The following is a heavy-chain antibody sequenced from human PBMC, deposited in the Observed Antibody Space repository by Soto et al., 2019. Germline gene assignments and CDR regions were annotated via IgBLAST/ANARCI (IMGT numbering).Heavy chain of an antibody. V-gene: IGHV3-23*01. D-gene: IGHD6-19*01. CDR3: AKDRVSGWYSAFDY. CDR1: GFSFSNYA. J-gene: IGHJ4*02. Sequence: EVQLLESRGGLVQPGGSLRLSCTTSGFSFSNYAMSWVRQAPGKGLEWVSAITSRADSTYSADSVKGRFTISRDNSQSTLYLQMTGLRAEDTAVYFCAKDRVSGWYSAFDYWGQGALVTVSS. CDR2: ITSRADST.